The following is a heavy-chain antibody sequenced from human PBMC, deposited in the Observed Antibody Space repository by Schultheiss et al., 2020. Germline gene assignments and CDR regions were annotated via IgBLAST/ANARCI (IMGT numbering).Heavy chain of an antibody. Sequence: QTLSLTCTVSGGSISSTTYYWGWIRQPPGKALEWLALIYWDDDKRYSPSLKSRLTITKDTSKNQVVLTMTNMDPVDTATYYCTRSNSSGPLDYWGQGTLVTVSS. D-gene: IGHD3-22*01. V-gene: IGHV2-5*02. J-gene: IGHJ4*02. CDR2: IYWDDDK. CDR3: TRSNSSGPLDY. CDR1: GGSISSTTYY.